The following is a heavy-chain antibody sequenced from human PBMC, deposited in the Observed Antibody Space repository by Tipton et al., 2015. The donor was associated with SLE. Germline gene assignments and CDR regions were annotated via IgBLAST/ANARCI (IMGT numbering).Heavy chain of an antibody. D-gene: IGHD6-19*01. CDR1: GGSISSRSYY. V-gene: IGHV4-39*07. J-gene: IGHJ4*02. CDR2: IYYSGST. Sequence: TLSLTCTVSGGSISSRSYYWGWIRQPPGKGLEWIGSIYYSGSTYYSPSLKSRVTISVDTSKNQFSLKLRSVTAADTAVYYCARHEGAVAPGYFDFWGQGTLVTVSS. CDR3: ARHEGAVAPGYFDF.